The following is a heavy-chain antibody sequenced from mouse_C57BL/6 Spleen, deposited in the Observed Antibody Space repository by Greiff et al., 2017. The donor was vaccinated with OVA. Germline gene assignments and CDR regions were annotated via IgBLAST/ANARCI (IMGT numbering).Heavy chain of an antibody. J-gene: IGHJ4*01. Sequence: QVQLQQPGTELVKPGASVKLSCKASGYTFTSYWMHWVKQRPGQGLEWIGNINPSNGGTNYNEKFKSKATLTVDKSSRPAYMQLSNLTSEDSAVYYCARRGDYDYDGYAMDYWGQGTSVTGSS. V-gene: IGHV1-53*01. CDR3: ARRGDYDYDGYAMDY. CDR1: GYTFTSYW. D-gene: IGHD2-4*01. CDR2: INPSNGGT.